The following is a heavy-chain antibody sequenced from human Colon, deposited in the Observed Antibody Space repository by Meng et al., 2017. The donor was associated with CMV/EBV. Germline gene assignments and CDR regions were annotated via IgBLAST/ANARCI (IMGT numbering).Heavy chain of an antibody. CDR1: GYTFTANH. D-gene: IGHD6-13*01. J-gene: IGHJ4*02. CDR2: IYPQDGGT. Sequence: QVQHGLSWTERQKPRASVKVSCKTPGYTFTANHLHWVRQAPGQGLEWMGWIYPQDGGTYFAQKFQDRVTLTRDTSITTAYMELSGLTSDDTAIYYCVRESWYFDFWGEGTLVTVSS. V-gene: IGHV1-2*02. CDR3: VRESWYFDF.